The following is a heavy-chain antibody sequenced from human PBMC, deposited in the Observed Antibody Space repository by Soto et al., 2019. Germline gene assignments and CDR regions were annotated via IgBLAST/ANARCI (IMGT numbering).Heavy chain of an antibody. CDR3: ARAGIVVVPAAHDAFDI. J-gene: IGHJ3*02. D-gene: IGHD2-2*01. CDR2: INPNSGGT. CDR1: GYTFTGYY. V-gene: IGHV1-2*04. Sequence: ASVKVSCKASGYTFTGYYMHWVRQAPGQGLEWMGWINPNSGGTNYAQKFQGWVTMTRDTSISTAYMELSRLRSDDTAVYYCARAGIVVVPAAHDAFDIWGQGTMVTV.